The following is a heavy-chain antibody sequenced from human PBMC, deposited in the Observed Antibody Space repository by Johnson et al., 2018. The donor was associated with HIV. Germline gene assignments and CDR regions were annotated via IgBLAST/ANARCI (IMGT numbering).Heavy chain of an antibody. V-gene: IGHV3-30*02. CDR2: IRYDGSNK. CDR1: GFTFSAYG. Sequence: QVQLVESGGGVVQPGGSLRLSCAASGFTFSAYGMHWVRQAPGKGLEWVAFIRYDGSNKYYADSVKGRFTISRDNSKNTLYLQMNSLRVEDTAVYYCAKGLAWVGDSKFAFDIWGQGTMVTVSS. D-gene: IGHD1-26*01. CDR3: AKGLAWVGDSKFAFDI. J-gene: IGHJ3*02.